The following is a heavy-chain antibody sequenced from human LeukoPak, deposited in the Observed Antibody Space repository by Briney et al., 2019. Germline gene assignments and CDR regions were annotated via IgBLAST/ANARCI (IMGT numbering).Heavy chain of an antibody. CDR3: AKIPTRYCSSTSCSFDY. V-gene: IGHV3-23*01. D-gene: IGHD2-2*01. CDR1: GFTFSSYA. Sequence: PGGSLRLSCAASGFTFSSYAMSWVRQAPGKGLEWVSAISGSGGSTYYADSVKGRFTISRDNSKNTLYLQMNSLRAEGTAVYYCAKIPTRYCSSTSCSFDYWGQGTLVTVSS. CDR2: ISGSGGST. J-gene: IGHJ4*02.